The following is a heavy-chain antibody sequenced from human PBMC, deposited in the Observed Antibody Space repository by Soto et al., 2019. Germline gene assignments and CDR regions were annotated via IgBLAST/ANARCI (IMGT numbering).Heavy chain of an antibody. CDR1: GYTFTSYG. CDR2: ISAYNGNT. CDR3: ARDRGIAAAGTEDY. Sequence: QVQLVQSGAEVKKPGASVKVSCKASGYTFTSYGISWVRLAPGQGLEWMGWISAYNGNTNYAQKLQARVHMTTDTPTSTAYMELRSLRSDDTAVYYCARDRGIAAAGTEDYWGQGTLVTVSS. V-gene: IGHV1-18*01. J-gene: IGHJ4*02. D-gene: IGHD6-13*01.